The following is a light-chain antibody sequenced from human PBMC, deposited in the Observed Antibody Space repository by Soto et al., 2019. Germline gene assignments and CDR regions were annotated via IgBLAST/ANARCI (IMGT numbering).Light chain of an antibody. Sequence: EIVMTQSPATLSVSPGERATLSCRASQSVSSYLACYQQKPGQAPRPLIYDASTRATGIPARFSGSGSGTEFTLTISSLQSEDFAVYYCQQYNNWPLTFGGGTNV. CDR2: DAS. V-gene: IGKV3-15*01. J-gene: IGKJ4*01. CDR3: QQYNNWPLT. CDR1: QSVSSY.